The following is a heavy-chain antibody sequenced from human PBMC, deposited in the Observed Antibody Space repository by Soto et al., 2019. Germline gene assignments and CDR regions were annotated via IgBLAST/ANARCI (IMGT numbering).Heavy chain of an antibody. J-gene: IGHJ4*02. V-gene: IGHV3-23*01. D-gene: IGHD6-13*01. Sequence: EVPLLESGGGLVQPGGSLRLSCTASGFTFSSYAMNWVRQAPGKGLEWVSVISGSDGSTYYADSVKGRFTISRDNSNNTLNLQMNSLRAEDTAVYYCARRSSSWYFDYWGPGTLVTVSS. CDR2: ISGSDGST. CDR3: ARRSSSWYFDY. CDR1: GFTFSSYA.